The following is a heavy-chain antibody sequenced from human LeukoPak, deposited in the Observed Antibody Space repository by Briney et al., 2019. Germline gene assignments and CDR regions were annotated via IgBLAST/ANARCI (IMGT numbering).Heavy chain of an antibody. J-gene: IGHJ3*02. V-gene: IGHV3-23*01. CDR3: AREPMITFGGVMGDAFDI. Sequence: GGSLRLSCAASGFTFSSYGMPWVRQAPGKGLEWVSAISGSGGSTYYADSVNGRFTISRDNSKNTLYLQMNSLRAEDTAVYYCAREPMITFGGVMGDAFDIWGQGTMVTVSS. CDR1: GFTFSSYG. CDR2: ISGSGGST. D-gene: IGHD3-16*01.